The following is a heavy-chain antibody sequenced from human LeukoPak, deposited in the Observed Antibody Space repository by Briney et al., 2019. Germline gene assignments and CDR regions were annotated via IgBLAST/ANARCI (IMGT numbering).Heavy chain of an antibody. V-gene: IGHV3-11*01. J-gene: IGHJ4*02. CDR1: GFTFSNYH. CDR2: ISGNGGTK. Sequence: PGGSLSLSCAASGFTFSNYHISWIRQAPGKGLEWVSYISGNGGTKYDADSVKGRFIMTRDSAKKSVYLQMTSLRVEDTAVYYCGRGIPVDYWGQGLLVTVSS. CDR3: GRGIPVDY.